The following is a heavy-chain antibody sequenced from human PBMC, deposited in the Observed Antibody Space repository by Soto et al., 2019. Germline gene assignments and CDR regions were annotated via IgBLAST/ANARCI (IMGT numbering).Heavy chain of an antibody. V-gene: IGHV1-69*08. J-gene: IGHJ4*02. D-gene: IGHD3-16*01. CDR1: GGTFSSYT. CDR2: IIPILGIA. CDR3: ARDYRVMQIDY. Sequence: QVQLVQSGAEVKKPGSSVKVSCKASGGTFSSYTISWVRQAPGQGLEWMGRIIPILGIANYAQKFQGRVTITADKSTSTAYMELSSLRSEDTAVYYCARDYRVMQIDYWDQGTLVTVSS.